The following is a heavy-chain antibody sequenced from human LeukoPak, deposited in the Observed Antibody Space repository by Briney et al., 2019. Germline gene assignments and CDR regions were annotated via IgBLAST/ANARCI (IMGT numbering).Heavy chain of an antibody. CDR3: ASLRGGLGGDDSFYF. Sequence: SVKVSCKASGGTFSSYAISWVRQAPGQGLEWMGGIIPIFGTANYAQKFQGRVTITADESTSTAYMELSSLRSEDTAVYYCASLRGGLGGDDSFYFWGQGKMVTVSS. CDR1: GGTFSSYA. V-gene: IGHV1-69*13. CDR2: IIPIFGTA. D-gene: IGHD3-16*01. J-gene: IGHJ3*01.